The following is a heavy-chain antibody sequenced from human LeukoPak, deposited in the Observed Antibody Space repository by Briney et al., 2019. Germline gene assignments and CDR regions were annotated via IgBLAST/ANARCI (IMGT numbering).Heavy chain of an antibody. CDR2: IYYSGST. CDR3: ARHGYIYTSAFDI. CDR1: GGSISSYY. Sequence: SETLSLTCTVSGGSISSYYWSWIRQPPGKGLEWIGYIYYSGSTNYNPSLTSRVTISVDTSKNQFSLKLISVTAADTAVYYCARHGYIYTSAFDIWGQGTMVTVSS. J-gene: IGHJ3*02. V-gene: IGHV4-59*01. D-gene: IGHD5-18*01.